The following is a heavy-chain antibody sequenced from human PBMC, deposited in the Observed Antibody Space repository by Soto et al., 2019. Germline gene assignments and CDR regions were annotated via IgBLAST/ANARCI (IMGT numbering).Heavy chain of an antibody. CDR2: VSYDGRKQ. V-gene: IGHV3-30*04. D-gene: IGHD6-19*01. J-gene: IGHJ3*01. CDR1: GFTFSNYA. CDR3: ARDISSVVGTRGDAFDF. Sequence: QVQLMESGGGVVLPGTSLRLTCTASGFTFSNYAVHWVRQAPGKRPEWVAGVSYDGRKQYYADSLKGRVTISRDNSKKTIYLQINSLRPDDTALFYCARDISSVVGTRGDAFDFWGQGTIVTVSS.